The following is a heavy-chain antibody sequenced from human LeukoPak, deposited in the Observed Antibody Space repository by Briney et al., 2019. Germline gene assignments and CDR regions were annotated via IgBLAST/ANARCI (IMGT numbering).Heavy chain of an antibody. CDR3: ATLVPAARWFDP. J-gene: IGHJ5*02. CDR1: GGTFSSYA. CDR2: IIPIFGTA. V-gene: IGHV1-69*01. D-gene: IGHD2-2*01. Sequence: SSVKVSFKASGGTFSSYAISWVRQAPGQELEWMGGIIPIFGTANYAQKLQGRVTITADESTSTAYMELSSLRSEDTAVYYCATLVPAARWFDPWGQGTLVTVSS.